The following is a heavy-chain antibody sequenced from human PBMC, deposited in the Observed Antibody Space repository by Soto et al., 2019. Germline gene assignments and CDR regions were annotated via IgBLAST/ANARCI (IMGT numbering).Heavy chain of an antibody. Sequence: QIQLQESGPGLVKPSQTLSLTCTVSGGSITSGDYHWRWLRQPPGKGLEWIGYIFYSGSTYYNPSLTSRGTIPLDTSHNHFSLKLSSVTATDTAVYCCARAIVVMTAIDWFDPWGQGALVTVSS. CDR3: ARAIVVMTAIDWFDP. CDR2: IFYSGST. CDR1: GGSITSGDYH. D-gene: IGHD2-21*02. J-gene: IGHJ5*02. V-gene: IGHV4-30-4*01.